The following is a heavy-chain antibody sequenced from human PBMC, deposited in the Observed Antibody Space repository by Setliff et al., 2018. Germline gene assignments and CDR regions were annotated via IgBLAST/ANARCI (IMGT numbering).Heavy chain of an antibody. V-gene: IGHV4-30-4*08. Sequence: SETLSLTCTVSGDSISSGDYFWSWIRQPPGKGLEWIAYIYHSWSAYYNPSLKSRVTMSVDTSKNQFSLHLTSVTAADTAVYYCAREVGTSTSSDAFDVWGKGMMVTVSS. CDR3: AREVGTSTSSDAFDV. CDR2: IYHSWSA. J-gene: IGHJ3*01. D-gene: IGHD1-26*01. CDR1: GDSISSGDYF.